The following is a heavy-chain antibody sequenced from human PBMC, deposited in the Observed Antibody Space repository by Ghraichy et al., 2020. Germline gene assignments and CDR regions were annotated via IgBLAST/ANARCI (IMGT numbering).Heavy chain of an antibody. CDR1: DGSFSGYQ. D-gene: IGHD3-22*01. J-gene: IGHJ2*01. CDR2: INHSGTT. CDR3: ARGLIAMKVVVLIPFGDCYFDR. V-gene: IGHV4-34*01. Sequence: SETLSLTCAVYDGSFSGYQWSWIRQPPGKGLEWIGEINHSGTTNYNPSLKSRVAISVDTSKNQFSLKLTSVTAADTAVYYCARGLIAMKVVVLIPFGDCYFDRWGRGTLVTVSS.